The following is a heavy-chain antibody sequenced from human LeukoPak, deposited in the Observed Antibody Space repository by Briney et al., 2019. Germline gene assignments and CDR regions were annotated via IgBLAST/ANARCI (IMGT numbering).Heavy chain of an antibody. CDR1: GGSISSYY. J-gene: IGHJ4*02. V-gene: IGHV4-59*08. D-gene: IGHD6-25*01. CDR2: IYYSGST. Sequence: SETLSLTCTVSGGSISSYYWSWTRQPPGKGLEWIGYIYYSGSTNYNPSLKSRVTISVDTSKNQFSLKLSSVTAADTAVYYCARQKDSSAFDYWGQGTLVTVSS. CDR3: ARQKDSSAFDY.